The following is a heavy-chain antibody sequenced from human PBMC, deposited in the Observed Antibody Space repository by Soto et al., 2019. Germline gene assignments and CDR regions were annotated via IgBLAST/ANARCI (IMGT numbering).Heavy chain of an antibody. Sequence: GGSLRLSCAASGFTFSSYAMSWVRQAPGKGLEWVSAISGSGGSTYYADSVKGRFTISRDNSKNTLYLQMNSLRAEDTAVYYCAKPGYCSGGSCSKDYYYYMDVWGKGTTVTVSS. CDR2: ISGSGGST. V-gene: IGHV3-23*01. CDR1: GFTFSSYA. D-gene: IGHD2-15*01. CDR3: AKPGYCSGGSCSKDYYYYMDV. J-gene: IGHJ6*03.